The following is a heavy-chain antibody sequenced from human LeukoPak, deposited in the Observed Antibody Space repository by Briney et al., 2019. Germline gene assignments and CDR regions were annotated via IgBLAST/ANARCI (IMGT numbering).Heavy chain of an antibody. CDR3: ARGGVYCSSTSCEDWFDP. CDR2: INPSGGST. D-gene: IGHD2-2*01. V-gene: IGHV1-46*01. CDR1: GYTFTSYY. Sequence: ASVKVSCKASGYTFTSYYMHWVRQAPGQGLEWMGIINPSGGSTSYAQKFQGRVTMTRDMSTSTVYMELSSLRSEDAAVYYCARGGVYCSSTSCEDWFDPWGQGTLVTVSS. J-gene: IGHJ5*02.